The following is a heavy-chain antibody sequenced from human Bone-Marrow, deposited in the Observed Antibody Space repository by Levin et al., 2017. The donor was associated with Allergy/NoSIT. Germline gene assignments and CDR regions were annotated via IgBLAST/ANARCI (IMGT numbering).Heavy chain of an antibody. Sequence: HAGGSLRLSCAASGFTFSRSAMHWVRQAPGRGLEWVSLISYSETTKYYADSVKGRFTVSRDNSKNILYLQMNNLRADDTAVYYCARDADCGGDCYLFYFDGWGQGTLVTVSS. CDR1: GFTFSRSA. J-gene: IGHJ4*02. D-gene: IGHD2-21*02. CDR3: ARDADCGGDCYLFYFDG. CDR2: ISYSETTK. V-gene: IGHV3-30*01.